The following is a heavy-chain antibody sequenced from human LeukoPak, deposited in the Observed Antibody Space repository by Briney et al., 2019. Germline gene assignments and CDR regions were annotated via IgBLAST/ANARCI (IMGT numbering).Heavy chain of an antibody. D-gene: IGHD1-26*01. V-gene: IGHV5-51*01. CDR2: IYPGDSDT. CDR3: ARSLKGEFDY. J-gene: IGHJ4*02. CDR1: GYSFTIYW. Sequence: NRGESLKISCKGSGYSFTIYWIGWVRQMPGKGLEWMGIIYPGDSDTRYNPSFQGQVTISADKSINTAYLQWSSLKASDTAMYYCARSLKGEFDYWGQGTLVTVSS.